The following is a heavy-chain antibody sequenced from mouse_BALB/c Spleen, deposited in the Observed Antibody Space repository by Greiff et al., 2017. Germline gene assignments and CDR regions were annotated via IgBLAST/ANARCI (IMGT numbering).Heavy chain of an antibody. CDR3: ARIDSSGYVAY. CDR2: ISSGGSYT. D-gene: IGHD3-2*01. Sequence: GQRVESGGGLVKPGGSLKLSCAASGFTFSSYAMSWVRQSPEKRLEWVAEISSGGSYTYYPDTVTGRFTISRDNAKNTLYLEMSSLRSEDTAMYYCARIDSSGYVAYWGQGTLVTVSA. J-gene: IGHJ3*01. CDR1: GFTFSSYA. V-gene: IGHV5-9-4*01.